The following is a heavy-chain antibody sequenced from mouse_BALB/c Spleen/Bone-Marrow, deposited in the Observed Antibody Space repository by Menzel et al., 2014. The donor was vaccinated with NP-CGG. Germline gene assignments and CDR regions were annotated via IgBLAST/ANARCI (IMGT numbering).Heavy chain of an antibody. CDR1: GFTFTDYY. V-gene: IGHV7-3*02. J-gene: IGHJ1*01. Sequence: EVQGVESGRGLVPTGGSLRLTCATSGFTFTDYYMRGVRRPPGKAREWLRFVRHKGTGSTTEFSASVKCRFTISRDNSQISLYLQMNSLRADDSATYYWARPNFPYYPGSSCWFFDVWLAGTTVTRSS. CDR2: VRHKGTGSTT. D-gene: IGHD1-1*01. CDR3: ARPNFPYYPGSSCWFFDV.